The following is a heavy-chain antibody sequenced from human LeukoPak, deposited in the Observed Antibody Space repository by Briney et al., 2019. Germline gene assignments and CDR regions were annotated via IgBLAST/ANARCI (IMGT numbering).Heavy chain of an antibody. J-gene: IGHJ5*02. D-gene: IGHD2-2*01. CDR2: IYPGDSDT. CDR1: GYSFTSYW. Sequence: GESLKISCKGSGYSFTSYWIGWVRQMPWKGLDCIGIIYPGDSDTRYSPSFQGQVTISADKSISTAYLQWSSLKASDTAMYYCARRSVPAAMNWFDPWGQGTLVTVSS. V-gene: IGHV5-51*01. CDR3: ARRSVPAAMNWFDP.